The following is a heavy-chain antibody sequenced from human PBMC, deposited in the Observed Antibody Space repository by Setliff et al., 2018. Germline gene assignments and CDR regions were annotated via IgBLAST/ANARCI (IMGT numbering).Heavy chain of an antibody. V-gene: IGHV4-4*02. CDR2: IYHSGST. Sequence: LSLTCTVSGGSISSSNWWSWVRQPPGKGLEWIGEIYHSGSTNYNPSLKSRVTMSVDTSKTQFSLKLNSMTTADTAVYYCARGGTYRYFDYWGQGALVTVSS. J-gene: IGHJ4*02. CDR3: ARGGTYRYFDY. CDR1: GGSISSSNW.